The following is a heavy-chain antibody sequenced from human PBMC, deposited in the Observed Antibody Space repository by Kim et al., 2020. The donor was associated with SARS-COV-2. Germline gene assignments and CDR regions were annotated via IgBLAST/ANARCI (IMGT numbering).Heavy chain of an antibody. CDR2: ISSSGSTI. D-gene: IGHD2-15*01. CDR1: GFTFSSYE. Sequence: GSLRLSCAASGFTFSSYEMNWVRQAPGKGLEWVSYISSSGSTIYYADSVKGRFTISRDNAKNSLYLQMNSLRAEDTAVYYCARGYCSGGSCYLLPYFDYWGQGTLVTVSS. J-gene: IGHJ4*02. CDR3: ARGYCSGGSCYLLPYFDY. V-gene: IGHV3-48*03.